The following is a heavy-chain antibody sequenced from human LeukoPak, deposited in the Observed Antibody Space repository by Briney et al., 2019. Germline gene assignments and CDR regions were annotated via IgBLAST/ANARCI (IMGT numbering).Heavy chain of an antibody. CDR1: GGSFSSYY. CDR2: IYYSGST. CDR3: ARSDSKILSA. Sequence: PSETLSLTCAVYGGSFSSYYWSWIRQPPGKGLEWIGYIYYSGSTNYNPSLKSRVTISVDTSKNQFSLKLSSVTAADTAVYYCARSDSKILSAWGQGTLVTVSS. V-gene: IGHV4-59*01. J-gene: IGHJ5*02.